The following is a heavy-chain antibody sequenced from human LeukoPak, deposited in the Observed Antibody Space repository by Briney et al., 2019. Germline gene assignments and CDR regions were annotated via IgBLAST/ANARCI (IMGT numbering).Heavy chain of an antibody. CDR2: INHSGST. CDR1: GGSFSGYY. CDR3: ARRGVVPAASFDY. J-gene: IGHJ4*02. D-gene: IGHD2-2*01. V-gene: IGHV4-34*01. Sequence: SETLSLTCAVYGGSFSGYYWSWIRQPPGKGLGWIGEINHSGSTNYNPSLKSRVTISVDTSKNQFSLKLSSMTAADTAVYYCARRGVVPAASFDYWGQGTLVTVSS.